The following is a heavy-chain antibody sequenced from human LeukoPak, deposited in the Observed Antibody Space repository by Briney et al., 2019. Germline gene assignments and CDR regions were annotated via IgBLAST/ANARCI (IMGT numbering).Heavy chain of an antibody. J-gene: IGHJ5*02. V-gene: IGHV3-48*03. Sequence: GGSLRLSCAASGFTFSSYEMNWVRQAPGKGLEWVSYISSSGSSMYGASVKGRFTISRDNAKNSLYLQMNSLRAEDTAVYYCARQLAEAGYFGDLWGQGTLVTAS. CDR3: ARQLAEAGYFGDL. D-gene: IGHD6-13*01. CDR2: ISSSGSS. CDR1: GFTFSSYE.